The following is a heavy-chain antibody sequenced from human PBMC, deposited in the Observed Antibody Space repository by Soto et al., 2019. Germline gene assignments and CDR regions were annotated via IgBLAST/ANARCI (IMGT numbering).Heavy chain of an antibody. V-gene: IGHV4-59*08. Sequence: SETLSLTCTVSGGSISSYYWSWIRQPPGKGLEWIGYIYYSGSTNYNPSLKSRVTISVDTSKNQFSLKLSSVTAADTAVYYCARHLLYYGSGSPFDYWGQGTLVTVSS. CDR3: ARHLLYYGSGSPFDY. CDR2: IYYSGST. D-gene: IGHD3-10*01. J-gene: IGHJ4*02. CDR1: GGSISSYY.